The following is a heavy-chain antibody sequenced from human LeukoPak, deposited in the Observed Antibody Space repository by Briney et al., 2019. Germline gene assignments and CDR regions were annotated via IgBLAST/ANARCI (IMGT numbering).Heavy chain of an antibody. Sequence: GGSLRLSCAASGFTFSSYAMHWVRQAPGKGLEYVSAISSNGGSTYYADSVKGRFTISRDNSKNTLYLQMGSLRAEDMAVYYCARGATIFGVVPYYFDYWGQGTLVTVSS. D-gene: IGHD3-3*01. J-gene: IGHJ4*02. CDR3: ARGATIFGVVPYYFDY. CDR1: GFTFSSYA. V-gene: IGHV3-64*02. CDR2: ISSNGGST.